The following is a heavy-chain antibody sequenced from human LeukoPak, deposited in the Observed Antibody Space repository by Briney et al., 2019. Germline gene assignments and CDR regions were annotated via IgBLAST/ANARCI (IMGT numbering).Heavy chain of an antibody. V-gene: IGHV1-69*01. CDR1: GGTFSSYA. Sequence: SVKVSCKASGGTFSSYAISWVRQVPGQGLEWMGGIIPIFGTANYAQKFQGRVTITADESTSTAYMELSSLRAEDTAVYYCAREWVDHCSSTSCWLNYYYYYMDVWGKGTTVTVSS. D-gene: IGHD2-2*01. J-gene: IGHJ6*03. CDR2: IIPIFGTA. CDR3: AREWVDHCSSTSCWLNYYYYYMDV.